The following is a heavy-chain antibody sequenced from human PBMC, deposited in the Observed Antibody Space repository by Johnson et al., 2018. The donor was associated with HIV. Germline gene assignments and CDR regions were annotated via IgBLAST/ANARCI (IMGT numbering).Heavy chain of an antibody. CDR1: GFTFDDYG. D-gene: IGHD4/OR15-4a*01. CDR3: AREREDYGLDI. V-gene: IGHV3-13*01. J-gene: IGHJ3*02. CDR2: IGAAGYT. Sequence: VQLVESGGGVVRPGGSLRLSCAASGFTFDDYGLSWVRQATGKGLEWVSVIGAAGYTYYAGSVKGRFTIPRENAKNSLYLQMNSLRAGDTAVYYCAREREDYGLDIWGKGTMVTVSS.